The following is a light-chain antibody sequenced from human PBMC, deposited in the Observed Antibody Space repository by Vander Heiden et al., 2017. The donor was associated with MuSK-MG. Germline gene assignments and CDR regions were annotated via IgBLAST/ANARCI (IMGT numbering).Light chain of an antibody. V-gene: IGLV3-1*01. CDR2: QDS. CDR1: KVGDKY. Sequence: SYELTQPHSVSVAPGQTASITCSGDKVGDKYACWYQQKPGQSPVLVIYQDSKRPSGIPERFSGSNSGNTATLTISGTQAMDEADYYCQAWDSSTDVVFGGGTKLTVL. J-gene: IGLJ2*01. CDR3: QAWDSSTDVV.